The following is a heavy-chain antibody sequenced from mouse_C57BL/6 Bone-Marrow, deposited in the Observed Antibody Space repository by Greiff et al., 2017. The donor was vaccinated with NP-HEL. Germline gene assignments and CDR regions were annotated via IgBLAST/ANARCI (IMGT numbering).Heavy chain of an antibody. V-gene: IGHV1-82*01. CDR1: GYAFSSSW. CDR2: IYPGDGAT. J-gene: IGHJ4*01. CDR3: ARWRGWLPFYYAMDY. D-gene: IGHD2-3*01. Sequence: VQLQQSGPELVKPGASVKISCKASGYAFSSSWMNWVKQRPGKGLEWIGRIYPGDGATNYNGKFKGKATLTADKSSSTAYMQLSSLTSEDSAVYFCARWRGWLPFYYAMDYWGQGTSVTVSS.